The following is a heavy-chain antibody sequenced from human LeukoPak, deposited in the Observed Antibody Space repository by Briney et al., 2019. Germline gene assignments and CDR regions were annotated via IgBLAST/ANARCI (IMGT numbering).Heavy chain of an antibody. V-gene: IGHV3-23*01. CDR3: AKSGRVCSGGSCYQEYFDY. Sequence: GGSLRLSCAASGFTFSSYVMSWVRQAPGKGLEWVSAISAGGGSLYYADSVKGRFTISRDNSKNTLYLQVNSLRAEDTAVYYCAKSGRVCSGGSCYQEYFDYWGQGTLVTVSS. CDR1: GFTFSSYV. J-gene: IGHJ4*02. CDR2: ISAGGGSL. D-gene: IGHD2-15*01.